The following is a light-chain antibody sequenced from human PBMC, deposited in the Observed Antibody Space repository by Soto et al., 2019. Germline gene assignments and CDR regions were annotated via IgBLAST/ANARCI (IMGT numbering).Light chain of an antibody. V-gene: IGKV3-20*01. CDR2: GAS. J-gene: IGKJ3*01. CDR3: HQDGSSPIFN. CDR1: QSVSSSY. Sequence: EIVLTQSPGTLSLSPGERATLSCRASQSVSSSYLAWYQQKPGQAPRLLIYGASSRATGIPDRFSGSGSGPAFTITVSRLAPADFAVYYGHQDGSSPIFNFGTGTKVDIK.